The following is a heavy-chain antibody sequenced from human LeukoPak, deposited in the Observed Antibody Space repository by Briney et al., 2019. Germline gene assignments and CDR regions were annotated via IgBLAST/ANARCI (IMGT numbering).Heavy chain of an antibody. J-gene: IGHJ4*02. D-gene: IGHD3-10*01. CDR2: ISGSGGST. V-gene: IGHV3-23*01. Sequence: GGSLKLSCPAPGFTFSSLAMSWFRQAPGKGLDWSPAISGSGGSTYYADSVKGRFTISRDNSKNTLYLQMNSLRAEDTAVYYCAKSPTMVRSYYFDYWGQGTLVTVSS. CDR1: GFTFSSLA. CDR3: AKSPTMVRSYYFDY.